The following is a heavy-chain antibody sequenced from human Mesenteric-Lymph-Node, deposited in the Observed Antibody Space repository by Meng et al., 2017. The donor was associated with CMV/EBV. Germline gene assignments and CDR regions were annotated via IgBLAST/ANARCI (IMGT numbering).Heavy chain of an antibody. Sequence: GSLRLSCTVSGASISDHYWSWIRQPPGKGLEWIGNLYYSGNTIYNPSLESRVTMSVDTSKNQFSLKLSSVTAADTAVYYCARYLAAGLYNWFDPWGQGTLVTVSS. D-gene: IGHD6-13*01. CDR3: ARYLAAGLYNWFDP. V-gene: IGHV4-59*11. J-gene: IGHJ5*02. CDR1: GASISDHY. CDR2: LYYSGNT.